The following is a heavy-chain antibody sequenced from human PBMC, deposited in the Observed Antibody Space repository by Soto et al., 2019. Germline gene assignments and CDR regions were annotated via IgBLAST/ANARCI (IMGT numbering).Heavy chain of an antibody. V-gene: IGHV6-1*01. CDR1: GFSVSSNSAA. Sequence: XRTLSITCAISGFSVSSNSAACNLISQYPSRGLEWLGRTYYRSKWYNDYAVSVKRRITINPDTSTNQFSLQLNSGTPEDTAVYVCARAGGIAVAGKPFDVWGQGTLVTVSS. J-gene: IGHJ4*02. CDR2: TYYRSKWYN. CDR3: ARAGGIAVAGKPFDV. D-gene: IGHD6-19*01.